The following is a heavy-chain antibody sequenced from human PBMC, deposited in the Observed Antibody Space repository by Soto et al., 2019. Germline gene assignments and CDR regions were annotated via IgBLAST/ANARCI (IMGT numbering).Heavy chain of an antibody. CDR2: ISSSSSYI. CDR3: ARSLRGGLVPNDAFDI. V-gene: IGHV3-21*01. Sequence: GSLRLAGAASVFTFISYSMNWVRQAPGKGLEWVSSISSSSSYIYYADSVKGRFTISRDNAKNSLYLQMNSLRAEDTAVYYCARSLRGGLVPNDAFDIWGQGTMVTV. J-gene: IGHJ3*02. CDR1: VFTFISYS. D-gene: IGHD2-15*01.